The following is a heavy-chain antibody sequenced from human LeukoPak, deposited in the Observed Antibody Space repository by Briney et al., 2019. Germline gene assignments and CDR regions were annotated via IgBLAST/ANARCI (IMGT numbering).Heavy chain of an antibody. J-gene: IGHJ6*02. Sequence: GESLKISCKGSGYSFTSYWIGWVRQMPGKGLEWMGIIYPGDSDTRYSPSIQGQVTISADKSISTAYLQWSSLKASDTAMYYCAMSIAAAGAPRYYYYGMDVWGQGTTVTVSS. CDR2: IYPGDSDT. CDR3: AMSIAAAGAPRYYYYGMDV. V-gene: IGHV5-51*01. CDR1: GYSFTSYW. D-gene: IGHD6-13*01.